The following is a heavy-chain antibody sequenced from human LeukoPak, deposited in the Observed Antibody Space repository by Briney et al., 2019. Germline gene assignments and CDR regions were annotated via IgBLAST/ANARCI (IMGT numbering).Heavy chain of an antibody. Sequence: ASLKVSCKASGYSLTGYYIHWVRQAPGQGLEWMGWINANSGGTNYAQKFQGRVTMTRDTSISTAYMELSRLRSDDTAVYYCARVVRGVMGATYYFDYWGQGTLVTVSS. CDR1: GYSLTGYY. CDR2: INANSGGT. V-gene: IGHV1-2*02. CDR3: ARVVRGVMGATYYFDY. J-gene: IGHJ4*02. D-gene: IGHD3-10*01.